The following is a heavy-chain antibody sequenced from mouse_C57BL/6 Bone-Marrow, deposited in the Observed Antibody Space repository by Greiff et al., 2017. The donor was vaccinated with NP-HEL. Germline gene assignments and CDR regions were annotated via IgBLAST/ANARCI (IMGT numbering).Heavy chain of an antibody. D-gene: IGHD4-1*01. J-gene: IGHJ4*01. Sequence: EVKLVESGGDLVKPGGSLKLSCAASGFTFSSYGMSWVRQTPDKRLEWVATISSGGSYTYFPDSVKGRFTISRDNAKNTLYLQMSSLKSEDTAMYYCARPRPGSNYAMDYWGQGTSVTVSS. CDR2: ISSGGSYT. V-gene: IGHV5-6*01. CDR3: ARPRPGSNYAMDY. CDR1: GFTFSSYG.